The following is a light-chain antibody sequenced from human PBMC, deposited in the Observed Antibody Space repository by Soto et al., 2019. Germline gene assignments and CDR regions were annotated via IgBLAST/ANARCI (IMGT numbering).Light chain of an antibody. J-gene: IGKJ1*01. CDR1: QSISSW. V-gene: IGKV1-5*03. CDR3: QQYNDNWT. Sequence: TQSPSTLSASVGDSVTHTSRASQSISSWLAWYQQKPGTAPKLLIYKASTLQSGVPSKFSGSGSGTEFTLTISSLQPDDSATYYCQQYNDNWTFGQGTKV. CDR2: KAS.